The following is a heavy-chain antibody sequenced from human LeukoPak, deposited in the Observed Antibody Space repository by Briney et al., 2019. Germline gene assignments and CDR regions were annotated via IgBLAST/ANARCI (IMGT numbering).Heavy chain of an antibody. CDR1: GFTFSSYA. Sequence: QSGGSLRLSCAASGFTFSSYAMSWVRQAPGKGLEWVSAISGSGGSTYYADSVKGRFTISRDNSKNTLYLQMNSLRAEDTAVYYCAKGKKGYSGYEAFDYRGQGTLVTVSS. D-gene: IGHD5-12*01. V-gene: IGHV3-23*01. CDR3: AKGKKGYSGYEAFDY. J-gene: IGHJ4*02. CDR2: ISGSGGST.